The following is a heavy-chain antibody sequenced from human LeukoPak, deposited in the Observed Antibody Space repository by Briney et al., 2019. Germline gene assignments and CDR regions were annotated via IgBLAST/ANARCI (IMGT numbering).Heavy chain of an antibody. Sequence: GGSLRLSCAASGFTFSSYGMHWVRQAPGKGLEWVAVIWYDGSNKYYADSVKGRFTISRDNSKNTLYVQMNSLRAEDTAVYYCARGPRLSLLWFGELTYWGQGTLVTVSS. CDR2: IWYDGSNK. CDR3: ARGPRLSLLWFGELTY. CDR1: GFTFSSYG. V-gene: IGHV3-33*01. J-gene: IGHJ4*02. D-gene: IGHD3-10*01.